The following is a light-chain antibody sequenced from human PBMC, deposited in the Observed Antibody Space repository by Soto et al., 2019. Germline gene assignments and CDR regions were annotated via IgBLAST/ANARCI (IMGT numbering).Light chain of an antibody. J-gene: IGKJ5*01. CDR1: QGVTKN. V-gene: IGKV3-15*01. CDR3: QQYNNWTFS. Sequence: EIQITQSPATLFASPGDRAILSCRAGQGVTKNLAWYPQKPGKAPSLLIYDVYRWESGVPARFSGTGAGTDCTRTISGLQSEDASVDYCQQYNNWTFSFGQGTRLEIK. CDR2: DVY.